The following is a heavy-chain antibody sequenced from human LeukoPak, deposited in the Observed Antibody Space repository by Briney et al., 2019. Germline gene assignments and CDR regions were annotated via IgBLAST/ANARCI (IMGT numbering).Heavy chain of an antibody. CDR2: ISYDGSLK. CDR1: GFTFTSYG. J-gene: IGHJ6*02. D-gene: IGHD6-19*01. CDR3: AKALAYSSGYLKWGENSEDYYYYYAMDV. V-gene: IGHV3-30*18. Sequence: GRSLRLSCAASGFTFTSYGMHWVRQAPGKGLEWVAIISYDGSLKNYADSVKGRFTISRDNSRNTLYLQMNNLRAEDTAVYYCAKALAYSSGYLKWGENSEDYYYYYAMDVWGQGTTVTVSS.